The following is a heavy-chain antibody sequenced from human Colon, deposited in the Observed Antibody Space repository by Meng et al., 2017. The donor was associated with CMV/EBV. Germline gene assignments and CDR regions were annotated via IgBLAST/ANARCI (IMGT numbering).Heavy chain of an antibody. J-gene: IGHJ1*01. V-gene: IGHV3-23*01. D-gene: IGHD2-21*02. Sequence: GGSLRLSCTASGFSFDGYTMSWVRQAPGKGLEWVSAIRGSGSRTYYADSVQGRFSISRDNSKNTVYLQMNSLTAADTAVYYCAKDRRVPAIPTYFQDWGQGTLVTVSS. CDR3: AKDRRVPAIPTYFQD. CDR2: IRGSGSRT. CDR1: GFSFDGYT.